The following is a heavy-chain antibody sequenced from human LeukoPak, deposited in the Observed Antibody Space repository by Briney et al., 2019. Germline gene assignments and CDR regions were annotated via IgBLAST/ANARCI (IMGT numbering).Heavy chain of an antibody. Sequence: PSETLSLTCTVSGGSISSYYWSWIRQPPGKGLEWIGYIYYSGSTHYNPSLKSRVTISVDTSKNQFSLKLSSVTAADTAVYYCARTRYYYGSRSYGAPYYFDYWGQGTLVTVSS. V-gene: IGHV4-59*08. D-gene: IGHD3-10*01. CDR1: GGSISSYY. CDR3: ARTRYYYGSRSYGAPYYFDY. J-gene: IGHJ4*02. CDR2: IYYSGST.